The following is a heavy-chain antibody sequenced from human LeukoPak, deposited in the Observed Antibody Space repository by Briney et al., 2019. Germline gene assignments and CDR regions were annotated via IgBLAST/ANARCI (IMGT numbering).Heavy chain of an antibody. CDR3: ARAGDCSSTSCYPGRPPDY. CDR1: GFTFSSYS. V-gene: IGHV3-48*01. J-gene: IGHJ4*02. Sequence: PGGSLRLSCAASGFTFSSYSMNWVRQAPGKGLEWVSYISSSSSTIYYADSVKGRFTISRDNAKNSLYLQMNSLRAEDTAVYYCARAGDCSSTSCYPGRPPDYWGQGTLVTVSP. D-gene: IGHD2-2*01. CDR2: ISSSSSTI.